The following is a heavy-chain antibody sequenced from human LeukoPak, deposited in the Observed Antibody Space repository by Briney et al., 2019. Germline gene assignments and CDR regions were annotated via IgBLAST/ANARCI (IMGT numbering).Heavy chain of an antibody. CDR1: GFTFRSYW. V-gene: IGHV3-7*01. Sequence: QAGGSLRLSCVASGFTFRSYWMGWVRQAPGMGLEWVGHTKQDGSEKYYVDSVKGRFTISRDNSKNTLYLQMNSLRAEDTAVYYCAHVEMATIFYYWGQGTLVTVSS. J-gene: IGHJ4*02. CDR3: AHVEMATIFYY. CDR2: TKQDGSEK. D-gene: IGHD5-24*01.